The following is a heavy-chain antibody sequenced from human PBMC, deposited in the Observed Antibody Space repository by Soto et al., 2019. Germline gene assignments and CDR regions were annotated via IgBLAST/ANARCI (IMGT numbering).Heavy chain of an antibody. CDR1: GFTFSSYA. CDR2: ITYDGSDK. J-gene: IGHJ4*02. Sequence: QVQLVESGGGVVQPGRSLRLSCAASGFTFSSYAMHWVRQAPGKGLEWVALITYDGSDKYYADSVKGRFTISRDNSKDTLYLQMNTLRAEDTAVYYCARDDVLFDYWGQGTLVTVSS. V-gene: IGHV3-30-3*01. CDR3: ARDDVLFDY.